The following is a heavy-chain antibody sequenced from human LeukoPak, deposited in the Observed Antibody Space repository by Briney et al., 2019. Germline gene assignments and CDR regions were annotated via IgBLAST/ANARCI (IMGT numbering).Heavy chain of an antibody. CDR1: GFTFSSYA. Sequence: GGSLRLSCAASGFTFSSYAMSWVRQAPGKGLEWVSVVSGSGDTTNYADSVKGRFTISRDNSKNTLYLQMNSLRAEDTAVYYCAKDPHSIWYLTIDHWGQGTLVTVSS. J-gene: IGHJ4*02. V-gene: IGHV3-23*01. D-gene: IGHD6-13*01. CDR3: AKDPHSIWYLTIDH. CDR2: VSGSGDTT.